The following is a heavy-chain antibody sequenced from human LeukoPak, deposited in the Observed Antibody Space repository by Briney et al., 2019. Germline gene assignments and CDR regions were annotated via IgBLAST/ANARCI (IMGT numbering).Heavy chain of an antibody. CDR2: VSRSGGST. CDR3: ANDPTGDYVGAFEI. CDR1: GFTFSSYA. Sequence: GGSLRLSCAASGFTFSSYAMSWVRQPQGQGLDRVSAVSRSGGSTYDSASVKGRYTISRDSSTNTLYLQKVSLRAEDTAIYYCANDPTGDYVGAFEIWGQGTMVSVSS. J-gene: IGHJ3*02. D-gene: IGHD4-23*01. V-gene: IGHV3-23*01.